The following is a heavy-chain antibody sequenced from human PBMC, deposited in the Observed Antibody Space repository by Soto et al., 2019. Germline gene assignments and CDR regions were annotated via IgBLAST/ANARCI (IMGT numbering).Heavy chain of an antibody. J-gene: IGHJ4*02. V-gene: IGHV4-59*01. CDR3: ARGGGWLDS. CDR1: GGSISSYY. Sequence: PSETQSLTCTVSGGSISSYYWSWIRQPPGKGLEWIGHIYYSGSTNYNPSLKSRVTISVDTSKNQFTLKLSSVTAADTAVYYCARGGGWLDSWGQGTLVTVSS. CDR2: IYYSGST. D-gene: IGHD6-19*01.